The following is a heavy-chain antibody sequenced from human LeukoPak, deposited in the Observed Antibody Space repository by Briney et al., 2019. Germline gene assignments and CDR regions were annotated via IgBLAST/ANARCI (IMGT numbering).Heavy chain of an antibody. Sequence: GGSLKLPCAPPEFTFSDNYLTWIRQPPGKGLKCVSYISSSGSSIYYADSVKGRFIISRDNAKNSLYLQMNSLRAEDTAVYYCARAGQLFYMDVWGKGTTVTVSS. V-gene: IGHV3-11*04. CDR3: ARAGQLFYMDV. CDR2: ISSSGSSI. CDR1: EFTFSDNY. D-gene: IGHD6-6*01. J-gene: IGHJ6*03.